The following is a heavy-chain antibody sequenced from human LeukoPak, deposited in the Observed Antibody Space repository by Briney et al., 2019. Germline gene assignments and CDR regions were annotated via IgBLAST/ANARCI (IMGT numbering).Heavy chain of an antibody. D-gene: IGHD3-22*01. CDR2: IWYDGSNK. CDR1: GFTFSSYG. CDR3: AKDRYYDSSGYYYGALDY. Sequence: GGSLRLSCAASGFTFSSYGMHWVRQAPGKGLEWVAVIWYDGSNKYYADSVKGRFTISRDNSKNTLYLQMNSLGAEDTAVYYCAKDRYYDSSGYYYGALDYWGQGTLVTVSS. V-gene: IGHV3-33*06. J-gene: IGHJ4*02.